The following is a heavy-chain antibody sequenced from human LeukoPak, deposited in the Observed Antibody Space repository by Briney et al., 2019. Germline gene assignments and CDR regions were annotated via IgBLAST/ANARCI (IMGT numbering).Heavy chain of an antibody. CDR3: ATFASTSLAYCGGDCYGGGY. Sequence: ASVKVSCKASGGTFSSYAISWVRQAPGQGLEWMGGIIPIFGTANYAQKFQGRVTITADESTSTAYMELSSLRSEDTAVYYCATFASTSLAYCGGDCYGGGYWGQGTLVTVSS. D-gene: IGHD2-21*01. CDR1: GGTFSSYA. V-gene: IGHV1-69*13. J-gene: IGHJ4*02. CDR2: IIPIFGTA.